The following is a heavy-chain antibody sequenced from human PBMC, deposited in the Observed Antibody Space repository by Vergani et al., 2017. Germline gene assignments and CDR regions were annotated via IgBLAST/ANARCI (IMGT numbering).Heavy chain of an antibody. CDR3: ARGYGIAAAGRQPRYYYMDV. J-gene: IGHJ6*03. D-gene: IGHD6-13*01. CDR1: GGSFSGYY. CDR2: INHSGST. Sequence: QVQLQESGPGLVKPSETLSLTCTVSGGSFSGYYWSWIRQPPGKGLEWIGEINHSGSTNYNPSLKSRVTISVDTSKNQFSLKLSSVTAADTAVYYCARGYGIAAAGRQPRYYYMDVWGKGTTVTVSS. V-gene: IGHV4-34*01.